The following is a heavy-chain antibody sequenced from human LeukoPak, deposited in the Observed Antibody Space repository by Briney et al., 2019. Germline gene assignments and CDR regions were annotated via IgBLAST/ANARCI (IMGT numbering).Heavy chain of an antibody. J-gene: IGHJ4*02. D-gene: IGHD1-26*01. CDR1: GGPLNGYY. Sequence: SETLSLTCSIYGGPLNGYYWSWIRQPPGKGLEWIGEINHSGTTNYNPSLESRVAISVDTSKNQFSLKLSSMTAADTAVYYCARGGSYPTRNDYWGQGTLVTVSS. CDR3: ARGGSYPTRNDY. CDR2: INHSGTT. V-gene: IGHV4-34*01.